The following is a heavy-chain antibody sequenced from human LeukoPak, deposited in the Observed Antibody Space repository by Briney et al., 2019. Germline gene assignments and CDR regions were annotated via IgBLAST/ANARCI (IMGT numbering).Heavy chain of an antibody. CDR3: ARDLPVGVRDY. CDR1: GGSFSSYA. V-gene: IGHV1-69*04. Sequence: ASVKVSCKTSGGSFSSYATNWVRQAPGQGLEWMGRIIPILNIGDYAPKFQGRVTMTADESTSTAYMELSSLRSEDTAIYYCARDLPVGVRDYWGQGTLVTVSS. CDR2: IIPILNIG. J-gene: IGHJ4*02. D-gene: IGHD1-26*01.